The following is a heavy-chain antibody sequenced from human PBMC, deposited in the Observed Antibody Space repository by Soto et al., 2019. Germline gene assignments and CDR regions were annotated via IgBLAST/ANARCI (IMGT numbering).Heavy chain of an antibody. D-gene: IGHD2-21*02. J-gene: IGHJ6*02. CDR2: ISDGGST. CDR3: DSVDVLGTAAACYGMDV. Sequence: SETLSLTCNVSGGSIYTYYWNWIRQSPGKGLEWIGYISDGGSTNYNPSLKSRVTISVDTSKNQFSLKLSSVTAADTAVYDCDSVDVLGTAAACYGMDVWGLSPTLKVS. CDR1: GGSIYTYY. V-gene: IGHV4-59*01.